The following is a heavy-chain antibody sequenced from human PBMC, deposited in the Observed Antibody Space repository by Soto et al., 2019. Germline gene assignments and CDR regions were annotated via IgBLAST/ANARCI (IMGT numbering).Heavy chain of an antibody. D-gene: IGHD2-8*01. V-gene: IGHV4-30-2*01. J-gene: IGHJ3*02. Sequence: SETLSLTCAVSGGSISRGGYSWGWIRQPPGNGLEWIGYIYHSGSTYYNPSLKSRVTISVDRSKNQFSLKLSSVTAADTAVYYCAREPGYCTNGVCRRGAFDIWGQGTMVTVSS. CDR2: IYHSGST. CDR3: AREPGYCTNGVCRRGAFDI. CDR1: GGSISRGGYS.